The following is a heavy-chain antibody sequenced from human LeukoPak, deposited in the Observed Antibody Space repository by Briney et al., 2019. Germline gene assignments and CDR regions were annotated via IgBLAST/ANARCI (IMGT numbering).Heavy chain of an antibody. CDR3: AKDLSSKTYGFPFDY. CDR1: GLTFHDYA. V-gene: IGHV3-9*01. CDR2: ISSNGGSI. Sequence: GRSLRLSCAASGLTFHDYAIHWVRLAPGKGLEWVSGISSNGGSIGYADSVKGRFTVSRDNTKNSLFLQMTSLRGDVTALYYCAKDLSSKTYGFPFDYWGQGTLVTVSS. D-gene: IGHD3-10*01. J-gene: IGHJ4*02.